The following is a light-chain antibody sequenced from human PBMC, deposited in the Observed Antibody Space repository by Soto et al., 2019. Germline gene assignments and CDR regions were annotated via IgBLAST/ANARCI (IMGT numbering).Light chain of an antibody. CDR3: QQYGSSPLT. V-gene: IGKV3-20*01. Sequence: EIVLTQSPGTLSLSPGERATLSCRASQSVSSSYLAWYQQKPGQAPRLPIYGASSRATGIPDRFSASGSGTDFTLTISRLEPEDFAVYYCQQYGSSPLTFGGGTKVEIK. CDR2: GAS. J-gene: IGKJ4*01. CDR1: QSVSSSY.